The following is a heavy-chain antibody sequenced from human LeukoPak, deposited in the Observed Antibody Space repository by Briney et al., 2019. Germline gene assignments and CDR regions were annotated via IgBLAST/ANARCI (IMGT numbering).Heavy chain of an antibody. CDR3: QTGTHLGY. Sequence: GGSLRLSCAASGFTFSSYGMHWVRQAPGKGLEWVAVIWYVGSNKYYADSVKGRFTISRDNSKNTLYLQMNSLRAEDTAVYYCQTGTHLGYWGQGTLVTVSS. D-gene: IGHD1-1*01. V-gene: IGHV3-33*01. CDR2: IWYVGSNK. CDR1: GFTFSSYG. J-gene: IGHJ4*02.